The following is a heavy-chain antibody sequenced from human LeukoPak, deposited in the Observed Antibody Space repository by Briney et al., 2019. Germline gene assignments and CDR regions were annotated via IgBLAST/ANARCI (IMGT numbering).Heavy chain of an antibody. CDR3: ARLGHSSSWDG. V-gene: IGHV5-10-1*01. J-gene: IGHJ4*02. CDR2: IDPSDSYT. Sequence: GGSLRLSCAASGFTFSGSAMHWVRQASGKGLEWMGRIDPSDSYTNYSSSFQGHVTISADKSISTAYLQWSSLKASDTAMYYCARLGHSSSWDGWGQGTLVTVSS. D-gene: IGHD6-13*01. CDR1: GFTFSGSA.